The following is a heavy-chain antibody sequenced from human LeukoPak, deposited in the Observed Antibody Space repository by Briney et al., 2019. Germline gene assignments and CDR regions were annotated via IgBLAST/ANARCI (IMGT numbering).Heavy chain of an antibody. D-gene: IGHD7-27*01. CDR2: ISSSGSTI. CDR3: VRDHHWGFDS. V-gene: IGHV3-48*03. J-gene: IGHJ4*02. CDR1: GFTFSSYE. Sequence: GGSLRLSCAASGFTFSSYEMNWVRQAPGKGLEWVSYISSSGSTIYYADSVKGRFTISRDGASNSQYPLMNSLRPEDTAVYYCVRDHHWGFDSWGQGTQVTVSS.